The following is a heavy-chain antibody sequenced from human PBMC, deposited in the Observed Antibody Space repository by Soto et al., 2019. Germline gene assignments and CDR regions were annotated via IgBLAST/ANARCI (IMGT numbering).Heavy chain of an antibody. V-gene: IGHV3-23*01. J-gene: IGHJ4*02. CDR2: ISDSGGST. CDR3: AKVKGEGSSWAPHFDY. CDR1: GFTFSSYA. Sequence: QTGGSLRLSCAASGFTFSSYAVSWVRQAPGKGLEWVSGISDSGGSTYYADSVKGRFTISRDNSKSTLYLQMNSLRAEDTAVYYCAKVKGEGSSWAPHFDYWGQGTLVTVSS. D-gene: IGHD6-13*01.